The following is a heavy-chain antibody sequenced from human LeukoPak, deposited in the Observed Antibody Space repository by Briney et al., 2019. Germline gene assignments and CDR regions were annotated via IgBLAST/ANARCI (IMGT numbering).Heavy chain of an antibody. J-gene: IGHJ4*02. CDR2: INPNSGGT. CDR3: ARGSSGYSSSWYPNDY. Sequence: ASVKVSCKASGYTFTGYYMHWVRQAPEQGLEWMGWINPNSGGTNYAQKFQGRVTMTRDTSISTAYMELSRLRSDDTAVYYCARGSSGYSSSWYPNDYWGQGTLVTVSS. CDR1: GYTFTGYY. V-gene: IGHV1-2*02. D-gene: IGHD6-13*01.